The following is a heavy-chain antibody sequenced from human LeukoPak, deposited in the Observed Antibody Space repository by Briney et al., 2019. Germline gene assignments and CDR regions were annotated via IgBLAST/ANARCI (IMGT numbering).Heavy chain of an antibody. D-gene: IGHD3-9*01. CDR3: ARLARYFDWLTIG. V-gene: IGHV4-39*01. J-gene: IGHJ4*02. CDR1: GGSISSSSYY. Sequence: SETLSLTCTVSGGSISSSSYYWGWIRQPPGKGLEWIGSIYYSGSTYYNPSLKSRVTISVDTSKNQFSLKLSSVTAADTAVYYGARLARYFDWLTIGWGQGTLVTVSS. CDR2: IYYSGST.